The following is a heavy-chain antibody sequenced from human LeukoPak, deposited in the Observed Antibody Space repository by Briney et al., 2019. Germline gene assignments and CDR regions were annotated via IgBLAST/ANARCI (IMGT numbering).Heavy chain of an antibody. V-gene: IGHV3-21*01. J-gene: IGHJ4*02. D-gene: IGHD3-3*01. CDR3: ASTIFGVVTRVDY. Sequence: GGSLRLSCAASGFTFSSYSMNWVRQAPGKGLEWVSSISSSSSYIYYADSVKGRFTISRDNAKNSLYLQMNSLRAEDTAVYYCASTIFGVVTRVDYWGQGTLVTVSS. CDR2: ISSSSSYI. CDR1: GFTFSSYS.